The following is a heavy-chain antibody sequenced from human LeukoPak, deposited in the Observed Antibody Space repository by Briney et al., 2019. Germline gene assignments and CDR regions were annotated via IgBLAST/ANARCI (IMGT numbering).Heavy chain of an antibody. J-gene: IGHJ4*02. D-gene: IGHD1-26*01. CDR2: INHSGST. Sequence: SETLSLTCAVYGGSFSGYSWSWIRQPPGKGLEWIGEINHSGSTNYNPSLKSRVTISIDTSERQFSLKLSSVTAADTAVYYCAKEEGLRELLPRGPDYWGQGTLVTVSS. CDR3: AKEEGLRELLPRGPDY. V-gene: IGHV4-34*01. CDR1: GGSFSGYS.